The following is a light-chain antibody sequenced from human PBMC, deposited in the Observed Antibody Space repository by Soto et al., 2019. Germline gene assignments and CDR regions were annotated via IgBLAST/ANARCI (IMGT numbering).Light chain of an antibody. V-gene: IGKV3-11*01. CDR3: QQRSNWPPST. Sequence: EIVLTQSPATLSLSPGERATLSCRARQSVSSYLAWYQQKPAQPPRLLIYDASNRATCIPARFSGSGSGTTFTPPIISILPEDFAAYYYQQRSNWPPSTFGQGTKVEIK. CDR2: DAS. CDR1: QSVSSY. J-gene: IGKJ1*01.